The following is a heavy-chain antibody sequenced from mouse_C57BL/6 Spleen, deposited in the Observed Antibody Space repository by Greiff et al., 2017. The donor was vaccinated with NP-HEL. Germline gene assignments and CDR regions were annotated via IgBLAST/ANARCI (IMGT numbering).Heavy chain of an antibody. CDR2: IWTGGGT. CDR1: GFSLTSYA. J-gene: IGHJ4*01. D-gene: IGHD2-3*01. V-gene: IGHV2-9-1*01. Sequence: VQLQQSGPGLVAPSQSLSITCPVSGFSLTSYAITWVRQPPGKGLEWLGVIWTGGGTNYNSALKSSLSISKDNSKSQVFLKMNSLQTDDTARYYCARNFDGYYYYAMDYWGQGTSVTVSS. CDR3: ARNFDGYYYYAMDY.